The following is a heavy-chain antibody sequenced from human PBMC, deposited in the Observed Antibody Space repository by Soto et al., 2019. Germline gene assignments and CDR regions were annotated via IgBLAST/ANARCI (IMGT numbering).Heavy chain of an antibody. CDR2: INSDGSSI. D-gene: IGHD5-12*01. CDR1: GFSFSTW. V-gene: IGHV3-74*01. Sequence: EVPLVESGGGLVQPGGSLRLSCAASGFSFSTWMHWVRQAPGKGLVWVSRINSDGSSITYAGSVKGRFIISRDNTNNTLYLQMNSLTAEDTAVYYCTRGASGYGNFDYWGQGVLVTVSS. CDR3: TRGASGYGNFDY. J-gene: IGHJ4*02.